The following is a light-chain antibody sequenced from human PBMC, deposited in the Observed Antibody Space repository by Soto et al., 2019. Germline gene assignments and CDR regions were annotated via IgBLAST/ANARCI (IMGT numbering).Light chain of an antibody. CDR1: QSVSSN. CDR3: QQYNNWRAT. CDR2: GAS. V-gene: IGKV3-15*01. J-gene: IGKJ4*01. Sequence: EIVMTQSPATLSVSPGERATLSCRASQSVSSNLAWYQQKPGQAPRLLIYGASTRATGIPARFSGSGSGTEFTLTISSLQSEDFAVYYCQQYNNWRATFGGGIKVEIK.